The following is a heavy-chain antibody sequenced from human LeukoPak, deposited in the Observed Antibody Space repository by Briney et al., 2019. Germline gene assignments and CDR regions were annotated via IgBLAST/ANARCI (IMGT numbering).Heavy chain of an antibody. J-gene: IGHJ4*02. CDR3: ARDLGHTGYDLYDY. CDR2: TKQDGSEK. Sequence: GGSLRLSCAASGFTFSSYWMSWVRQAPVKGLEWVANTKQDGSEKYYVDSVKGRFTISRDNAKNPLYLEMNSLRVEDTAVYYCARDLGHTGYDLYDYWGQGTLVTVSS. V-gene: IGHV3-7*01. CDR1: GFTFSSYW. D-gene: IGHD5-12*01.